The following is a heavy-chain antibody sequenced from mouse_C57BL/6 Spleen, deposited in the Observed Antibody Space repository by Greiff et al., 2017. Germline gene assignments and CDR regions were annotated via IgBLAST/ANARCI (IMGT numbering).Heavy chain of an antibody. J-gene: IGHJ4*01. Sequence: QVQLQQPGAELVKPGASVKMSCKASGYTFTSYWITWVKQRPGQGLEWIGDIYPGSGSTNYNEKFKSKATLTVDTSSSTAYMQLSSLTSEDSAVYYCAREDYDGFHYYAMDYWGQGTSVTVSS. V-gene: IGHV1-55*01. D-gene: IGHD1-2*01. CDR1: GYTFTSYW. CDR3: AREDYDGFHYYAMDY. CDR2: IYPGSGST.